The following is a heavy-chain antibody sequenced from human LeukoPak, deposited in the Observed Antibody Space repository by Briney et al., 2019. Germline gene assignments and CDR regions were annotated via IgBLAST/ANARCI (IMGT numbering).Heavy chain of an antibody. D-gene: IGHD3-10*01. CDR3: AKSNGYGLVDI. Sequence: SETLSLACAVYGGSFSGYYWSWIRQPPGKGLEWIGEINHSGSTNYNPSLKSRVTISVDTSKNQFSLKLNSVTAADTAVYYCAKSNGYGLVDIWGQGTMVTVSS. J-gene: IGHJ3*02. V-gene: IGHV4-34*01. CDR1: GGSFSGYY. CDR2: INHSGST.